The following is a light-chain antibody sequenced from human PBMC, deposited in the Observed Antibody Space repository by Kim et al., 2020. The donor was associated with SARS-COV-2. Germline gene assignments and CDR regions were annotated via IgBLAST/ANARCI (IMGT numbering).Light chain of an antibody. CDR3: QVFDSSSDHSVV. Sequence: PGKTGTITSGSDKNEGKWVHGYQRNPRQAPVLVIQYDSDRPSWIPVRFSGSKSGNTGTMSISSAEAGDEADYYCQVFDSSSDHSVVFGGGTKLTVL. CDR2: YDS. V-gene: IGLV3-21*04. CDR1: KNEGKW. J-gene: IGLJ2*01.